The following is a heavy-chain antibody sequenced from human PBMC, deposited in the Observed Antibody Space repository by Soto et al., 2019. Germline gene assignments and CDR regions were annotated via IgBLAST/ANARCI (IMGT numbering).Heavy chain of an antibody. CDR3: ARDLSWGSNWYDYLDV. D-gene: IGHD7-27*01. V-gene: IGHV3-48*01. J-gene: IGHJ6*03. CDR2: ISSSSSVI. Sequence: EVQLVESGGGLVQPGGSLRLSCATSGFILSDCAMNWVRQAPGKGLEWVSYISSSSSVIDYADSVKGRFTVSRDNARNSLYLQMNSLRAEDTAVYHCARDLSWGSNWYDYLDVWGKGTTVTVSS. CDR1: GFILSDCA.